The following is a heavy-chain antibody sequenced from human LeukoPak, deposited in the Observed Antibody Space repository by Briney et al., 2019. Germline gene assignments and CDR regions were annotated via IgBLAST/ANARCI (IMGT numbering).Heavy chain of an antibody. CDR1: GFTFSDYW. CDR2: INPGDGSTT. CDR3: VTEGAGTIPYDL. Sequence: GGSLRLSCAASGFTFSDYWMNWVRQAPGKGLMWVSHINPGDGSTTGYADSVKGRFTVSRDNAKNTLYLQMSSLKDEDTAVYYCVTEGAGTIPYDLWGQGSLVTVSS. J-gene: IGHJ4*01. V-gene: IGHV3-74*01. D-gene: IGHD3-22*01.